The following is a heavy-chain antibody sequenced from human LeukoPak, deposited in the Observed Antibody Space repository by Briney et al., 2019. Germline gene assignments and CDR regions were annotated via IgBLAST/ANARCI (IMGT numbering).Heavy chain of an antibody. J-gene: IGHJ4*02. CDR2: ISSSGSTI. V-gene: IGHV3-48*03. D-gene: IGHD4-23*01. Sequence: GGSLRLSCAASGFTFSSYEMNWVRQAPGKGLEWVSYISSSGSTIYYADSVKGRFTISRDNAKNSLYLQMNSLRAEDTAVYYWARDSPSYGGNSVRGYFDYWGQGTLVTVSS. CDR3: ARDSPSYGGNSVRGYFDY. CDR1: GFTFSSYE.